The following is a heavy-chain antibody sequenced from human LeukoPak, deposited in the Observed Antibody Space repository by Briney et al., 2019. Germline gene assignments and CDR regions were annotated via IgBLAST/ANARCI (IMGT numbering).Heavy chain of an antibody. CDR3: ASLSGGYSYEKYFDY. V-gene: IGHV4-34*01. CDR2: INHSGST. Sequence: SETLSLTCAVYGGSFSGYYWSWIRQPPGKGLEWIGEINHSGSTNYNPSLKSRVTISVDTSKNQFSLKLSSVTAADTAVYYCASLSGGYSYEKYFDYWGQGTLVTVSS. D-gene: IGHD5-18*01. J-gene: IGHJ4*02. CDR1: GGSFSGYY.